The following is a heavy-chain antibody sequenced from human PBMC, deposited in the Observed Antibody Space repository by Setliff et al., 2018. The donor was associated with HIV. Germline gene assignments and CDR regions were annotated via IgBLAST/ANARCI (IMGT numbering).Heavy chain of an antibody. J-gene: IGHJ4*02. V-gene: IGHV4-59*08. CDR1: SDSIRFYY. Sequence: PSETLSLTCTVSSDSIRFYYWTWIRQPPGKGLEWIGNIYYTGNTNYNPSLKSRVTISVDTSKNQFSLRLNSVTAADTAVYFCARAPRYYRGWYIPEYFDNWGEGTLVTVSS. CDR2: IYYTGNT. D-gene: IGHD6-19*01. CDR3: ARAPRYYRGWYIPEYFDN.